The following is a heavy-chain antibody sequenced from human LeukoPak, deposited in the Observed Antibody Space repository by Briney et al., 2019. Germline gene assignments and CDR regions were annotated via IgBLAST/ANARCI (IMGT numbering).Heavy chain of an antibody. J-gene: IGHJ4*02. V-gene: IGHV1-18*01. CDR2: ISAYNGNT. Sequence: GASVKVSCKASGYTFTSYGISWVRQAPGQGLEWMGWISAYNGNTNYTQKLQGRVTMTTDTSTSTAYMELRSLRSDDTAVYYCARENSYYDSSGYYYGSGYFDFWGQGTLVTVSS. CDR1: GYTFTSYG. D-gene: IGHD3-22*01. CDR3: ARENSYYDSSGYYYGSGYFDF.